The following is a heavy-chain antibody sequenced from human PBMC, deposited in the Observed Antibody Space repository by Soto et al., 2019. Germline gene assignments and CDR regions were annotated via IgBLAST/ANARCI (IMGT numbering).Heavy chain of an antibody. Sequence: PGXSLRLSCGASGFTFSSYGXHWVVQAPGKGLDWVAVIWYDGSNKLYADSVKGRFTISRDNSKNTLYLQMNSLRAEDTAVYYCVVATAGTFDYWGQGTLVTVSS. V-gene: IGHV3-33*01. CDR1: GFTFSSYG. CDR3: VVATAGTFDY. D-gene: IGHD6-13*01. J-gene: IGHJ4*02. CDR2: IWYDGSNK.